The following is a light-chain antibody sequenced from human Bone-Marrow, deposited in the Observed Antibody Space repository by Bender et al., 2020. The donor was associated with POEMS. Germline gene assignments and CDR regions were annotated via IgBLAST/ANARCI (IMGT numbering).Light chain of an antibody. V-gene: IGLV1-44*01. Sequence: QSVLTQPPSASGTPGQRVTISCSGSGSNIGSNTVNWYQQLPRTAPKLLIYSNNQRPSGVPDRFSGSKSGTSASLAISGLQSEDEADYYCAAWDDSLNGGVFGGGTKLTVL. CDR2: SNN. J-gene: IGLJ3*02. CDR1: GSNIGSNT. CDR3: AAWDDSLNGGV.